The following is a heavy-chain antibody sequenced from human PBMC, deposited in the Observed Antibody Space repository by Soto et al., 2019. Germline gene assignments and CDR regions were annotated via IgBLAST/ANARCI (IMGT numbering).Heavy chain of an antibody. D-gene: IGHD6-13*01. V-gene: IGHV1-18*01. Sequence: GASVKVSCKASGYTFTIYGISWVRQAPGQGLEWMGWISAYNGNTNYAQKLQGRVTMTRDTSISTAYMELSRLRSDDTAVYYCAIAAGTDVSDFDYWGQGTLVTVSS. CDR3: AIAAGTDVSDFDY. J-gene: IGHJ4*02. CDR1: GYTFTIYG. CDR2: ISAYNGNT.